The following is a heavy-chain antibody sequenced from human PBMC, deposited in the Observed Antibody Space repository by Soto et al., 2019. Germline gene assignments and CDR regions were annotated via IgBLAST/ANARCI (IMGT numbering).Heavy chain of an antibody. V-gene: IGHV3-11*01. J-gene: IGHJ6*03. CDR1: GFTFSDYY. CDR2: ISRSGSNI. CDR3: ARDPQNYWVYYYFYMDV. D-gene: IGHD2-8*02. Sequence: QVQLVESGGGLVKPGGSLRLSCAASGFTFSDYYMSWIRQAPGKGLEWVSYISRSGSNIYYAGSVKGRFTISRNNPKNPLNLQMNSLRAEDTAVYDCARDPQNYWVYYYFYMDVWGKGPTVTVSS.